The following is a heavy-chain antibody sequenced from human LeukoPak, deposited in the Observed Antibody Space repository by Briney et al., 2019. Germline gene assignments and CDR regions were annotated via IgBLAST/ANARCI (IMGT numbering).Heavy chain of an antibody. D-gene: IGHD4-17*01. J-gene: IGHJ4*02. CDR2: ISYDGSNK. V-gene: IGHV3-30*04. CDR3: ASLTTVRGFDY. CDR1: GFTFSSYA. Sequence: GGSLRLSCAASGFTFSSYAMYWVRQAPGKGLEWVAVISYDGSNKYYADSVKGRFTISRDNSKNTLYLQMNSLRAEDTAVYYCASLTTVRGFDYWGQGTLVTVSS.